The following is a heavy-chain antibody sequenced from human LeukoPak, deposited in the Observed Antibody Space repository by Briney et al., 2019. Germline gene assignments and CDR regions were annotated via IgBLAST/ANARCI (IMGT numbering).Heavy chain of an antibody. CDR2: ISWNSVSI. D-gene: IGHD3-10*01. Sequence: GGSLRLSCAASGFTLDDYVMHWVRQAPGKGLEWVSGISWNSVSIGYADSVKGRFTISRDNAKNSLYLQMSSLRAEDTALYYCARDGGSAYDYWGQGALVTVSS. J-gene: IGHJ4*02. V-gene: IGHV3-9*01. CDR3: ARDGGSAYDY. CDR1: GFTLDDYV.